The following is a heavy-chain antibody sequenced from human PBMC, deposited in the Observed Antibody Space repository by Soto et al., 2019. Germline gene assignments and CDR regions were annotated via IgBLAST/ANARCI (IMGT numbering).Heavy chain of an antibody. CDR1: GFTVSTHY. D-gene: IGHD3-10*01. J-gene: IGHJ6*02. Sequence: EVQLVESGGGLVQPGGSLRLSCAASGFTVSTHYMTWVRQAPGKGLEWVSVMFYGGSTYYADSVKGRFTISRDDSKNTRYLQMNSLRAEDTAVYYSATTGMGITLYYYYHGMDVWGQGTTVTVSS. V-gene: IGHV3-66*01. CDR2: MFYGGST. CDR3: ATTGMGITLYYYYHGMDV.